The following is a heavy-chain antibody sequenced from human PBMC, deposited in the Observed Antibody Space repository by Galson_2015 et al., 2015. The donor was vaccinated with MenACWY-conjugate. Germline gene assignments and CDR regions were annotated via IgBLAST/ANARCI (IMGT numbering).Heavy chain of an antibody. J-gene: IGHJ4*02. CDR1: GFTFSSYS. Sequence: SLRLSCAASGFTFSSYSMNWVRQAPGKGLEWVSYISSTTTIYYADSVKGRFTISRDNAKNSLYLQMNSVTDEDTAVYHCARNKYGDYVFDYWGQGTLVTVSS. V-gene: IGHV3-48*02. CDR2: ISSTTTI. D-gene: IGHD4-17*01. CDR3: ARNKYGDYVFDY.